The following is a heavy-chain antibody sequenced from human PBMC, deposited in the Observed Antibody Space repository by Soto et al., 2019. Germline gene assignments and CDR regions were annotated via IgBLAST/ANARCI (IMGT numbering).Heavy chain of an antibody. CDR3: ARDDGGIGAFDI. V-gene: IGHV4-59*12. Sequence: PSETLSLTCTVSGGSISSYYWSWIRQPPGKGLEWIGYIYYSGSTNYNPSLKSRVTISVDTSKNQFSLKLSSVTAADTAVYYCARDDGGIGAFDIWGQGTMVTVSS. J-gene: IGHJ3*02. CDR2: IYYSGST. D-gene: IGHD1-20*01. CDR1: GGSISSYY.